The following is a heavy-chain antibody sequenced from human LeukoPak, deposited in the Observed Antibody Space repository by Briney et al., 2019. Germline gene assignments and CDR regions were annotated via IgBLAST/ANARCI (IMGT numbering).Heavy chain of an antibody. CDR2: ISGSGDNT. CDR1: GFTFSSYA. V-gene: IGHV3-23*01. D-gene: IGHD2-2*01. CDR3: APGPCSSTSCYAAEGY. J-gene: IGHJ4*02. Sequence: GGSLRLSCAASGFTFSSYAMSWARQAPAKGLEWVSAISGSGDNTYYADSVKGRFTISRDNSKKTLYLQMNSLRAEDTAVYYCAPGPCSSTSCYAAEGYWGQGTLVTVSS.